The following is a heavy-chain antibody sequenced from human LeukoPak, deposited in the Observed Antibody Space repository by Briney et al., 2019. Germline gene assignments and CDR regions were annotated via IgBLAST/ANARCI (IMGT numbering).Heavy chain of an antibody. Sequence: PGGSLRLSCAASGFTFSNYAMSWVRQAPGKGLECVTVITNTGTATAYADSVKGRFTISRDNSKNTLYLQMKSLRAEDTAVYYCAKGTLGYCSGSSCYPFDSWGQGTLVTVSS. D-gene: IGHD2-15*01. CDR2: ITNTGTAT. CDR1: GFTFSNYA. J-gene: IGHJ4*02. V-gene: IGHV3-23*05. CDR3: AKGTLGYCSGSSCYPFDS.